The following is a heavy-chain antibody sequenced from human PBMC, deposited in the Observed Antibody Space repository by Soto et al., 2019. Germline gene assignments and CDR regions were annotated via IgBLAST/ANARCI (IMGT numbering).Heavy chain of an antibody. CDR1: GGSISSYY. D-gene: IGHD3-3*01. CDR3: ARSGPNYDFWSGYYW. CDR2: IYYSGST. V-gene: IGHV4-59*01. J-gene: IGHJ4*02. Sequence: SLTCTISGGSISSYYWSWIRQPPGKGLEWIGYIYYSGSTNYNPSLKSRVTISVDTSKNQFSLKLSSVTAADTAVYYCARSGPNYDFWSGYYWWGQGTLVTSP.